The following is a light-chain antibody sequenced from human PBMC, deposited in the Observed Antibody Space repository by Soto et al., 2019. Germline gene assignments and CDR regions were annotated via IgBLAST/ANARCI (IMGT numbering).Light chain of an antibody. CDR3: QHFGSSPPVI. Sequence: EIVLTQSPATLSLSPGERATLSCRASQSVSSYLAWYQQKPGQAPRLLIYDASNRATGIPARFSGSGSGTDFTLTISSLEPEDFAVYFCQHFGSSPPVIFGQGTRLDVK. J-gene: IGKJ5*01. V-gene: IGKV3-11*01. CDR2: DAS. CDR1: QSVSSY.